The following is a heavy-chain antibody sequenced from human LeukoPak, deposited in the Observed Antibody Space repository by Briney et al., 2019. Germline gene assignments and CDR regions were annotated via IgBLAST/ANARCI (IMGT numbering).Heavy chain of an antibody. J-gene: IGHJ4*02. CDR2: INPSGGST. V-gene: IGHV1-46*01. CDR3: ARDPSYYGSGSPLNFFDY. Sequence: GASVKVSCKASGYTFTSYYMHWVRQAPGQGLEWMGIINPSGGSTSYAQKFQGRVTMTRDTSTSTVYMELSSLRSEDTAVYYCARDPSYYGSGSPLNFFDYWGQGTLVTVSS. D-gene: IGHD3-10*01. CDR1: GYTFTSYY.